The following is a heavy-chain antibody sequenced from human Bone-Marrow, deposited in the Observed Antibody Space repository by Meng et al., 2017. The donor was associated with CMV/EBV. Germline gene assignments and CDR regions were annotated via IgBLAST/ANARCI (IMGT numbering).Heavy chain of an antibody. V-gene: IGHV4-39*06. Sequence: ESLKISCTVSGGSISSSGYYWGWIRQPPGRGLEWIGSMYYSGSTYYSPSLKSRLTMLIDTSKNQFPLKLSSVTAADTAIFYCATTYNFRTFDPWGQGTLVTVSS. CDR3: ATTYNFRTFDP. CDR1: GGSISSSGYY. D-gene: IGHD3-3*01. J-gene: IGHJ5*02. CDR2: MYYSGST.